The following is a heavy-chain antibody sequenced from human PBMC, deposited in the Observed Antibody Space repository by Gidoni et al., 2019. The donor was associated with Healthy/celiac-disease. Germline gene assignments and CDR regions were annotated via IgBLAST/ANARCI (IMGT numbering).Heavy chain of an antibody. Sequence: QVQLVESGGGVVQPGRSLRLSCAASGFTFSSYGMHWVRQAPGKGLEWVAVISYDGSNKDYADSVKGRFTISRDNSKNTLYLQMNSLRAEDTAVYYCAKARLRFLERDGDYFDYWGQGTLVTVSS. D-gene: IGHD3-3*01. J-gene: IGHJ4*02. CDR3: AKARLRFLERDGDYFDY. CDR1: GFTFSSYG. V-gene: IGHV3-30*18. CDR2: ISYDGSNK.